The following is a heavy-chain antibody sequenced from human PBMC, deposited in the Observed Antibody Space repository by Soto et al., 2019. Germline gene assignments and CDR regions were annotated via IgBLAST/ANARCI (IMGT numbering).Heavy chain of an antibody. CDR1: GYTFTGYY. V-gene: IGHV1-2*02. CDR3: ARPYSGYDAFDY. D-gene: IGHD5-12*01. J-gene: IGHJ4*02. Sequence: SVKVSCKASGYTFTGYYMHWVRQAPGQGLEWMGWINPNSGGTNYAQKFQGRVTMTRDTSISTAYMELSRLRSDDTAVYYCARPYSGYDAFDYWGQGTLVTVSS. CDR2: INPNSGGT.